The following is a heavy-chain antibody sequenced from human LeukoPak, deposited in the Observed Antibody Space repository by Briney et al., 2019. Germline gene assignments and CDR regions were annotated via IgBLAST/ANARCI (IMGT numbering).Heavy chain of an antibody. J-gene: IGHJ4*02. CDR2: IKQDGSEK. CDR3: ARSLGSSGWYGDYFDY. Sequence: GGSLRLSCAASGFTLSSYWMSWVRQAPGKGLEWVANIKQDGSEKYYVDSVKGRFTISRDNAKNSLYLQMNSLRAEDTAVYYCARSLGSSGWYGDYFDYWGQGTLVTVSS. D-gene: IGHD6-19*01. CDR1: GFTLSSYW. V-gene: IGHV3-7*01.